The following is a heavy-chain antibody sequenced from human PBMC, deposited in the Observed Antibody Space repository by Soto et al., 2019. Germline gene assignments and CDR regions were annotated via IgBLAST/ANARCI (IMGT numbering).Heavy chain of an antibody. CDR2: IYHSGST. D-gene: IGHD3-3*01. V-gene: IGHV4-4*02. Sequence: SETLSLTCAVSGGSISSSNWRSWVRQPPGKGLEWIGEIYHSGSTNYNPSLKSRVTISVDKSKNQFSLKLSSVTAADTAVYYCASAPGGSLYYDFWSGYGMDVWGQGTTVT. CDR1: GGSISSSNW. J-gene: IGHJ6*02. CDR3: ASAPGGSLYYDFWSGYGMDV.